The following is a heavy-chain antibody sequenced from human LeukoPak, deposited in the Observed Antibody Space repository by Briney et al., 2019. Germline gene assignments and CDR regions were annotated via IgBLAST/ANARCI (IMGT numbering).Heavy chain of an antibody. D-gene: IGHD3-22*01. J-gene: IGHJ4*02. CDR2: SYYSGST. V-gene: IGHV4-31*03. CDR1: GGSISNVNYY. CDR3: ARAPGSGDYYVFDY. Sequence: SETLSLTCTVSGGSISNVNYYWSWIRQHPGKGLEWIGYSYYSGSTYYNPSLKSRVSISVDTSKNQFSLKLSSLTAADTAMYYCARAPGSGDYYVFDYWGQGTLVTVSS.